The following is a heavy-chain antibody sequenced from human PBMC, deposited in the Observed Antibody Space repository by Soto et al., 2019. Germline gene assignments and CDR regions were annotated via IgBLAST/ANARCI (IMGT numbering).Heavy chain of an antibody. J-gene: IGHJ4*02. V-gene: IGHV6-1*01. CDR1: GDSVSSNSAA. Sequence: SQTLSLTCAISGDSVSSNSAAWNWIRQSPSRGLEWLGRTYYRSKWYNDHAVSVKSRITINPDTSKNQFSLQLNSVTPEDTAVYYCARDQAFGGVIVIPLDYWGQGTLVTVSS. CDR2: TYYRSKWYN. CDR3: ARDQAFGGVIVIPLDY. D-gene: IGHD3-16*02.